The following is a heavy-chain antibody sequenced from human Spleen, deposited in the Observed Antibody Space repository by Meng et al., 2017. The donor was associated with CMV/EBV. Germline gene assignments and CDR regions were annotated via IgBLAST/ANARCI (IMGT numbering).Heavy chain of an antibody. Sequence: YGAASGFRFSSHTMNWVRQAPGKGLEWVSAISSNSDYIYYSDSVKGRLTISRDNAENSLYLQMNSLRVEDTAVYYCARDAGRREFDFWGQGTLVTVSS. CDR2: ISSNSDYI. CDR3: ARDAGRREFDF. V-gene: IGHV3-21*01. J-gene: IGHJ4*02. CDR1: GFRFSSHT. D-gene: IGHD3-10*01.